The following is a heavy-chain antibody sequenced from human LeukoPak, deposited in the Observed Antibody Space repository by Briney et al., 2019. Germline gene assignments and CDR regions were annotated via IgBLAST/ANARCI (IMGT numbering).Heavy chain of an antibody. CDR2: IRYDGSDK. V-gene: IGHV3-30*02. Sequence: GGSLRLSCAASGFTFSSYGMHWVRQAPGKGLEWVAFIRYDGSDKYYAGSVKGRFTISRDNSKNTLYLQINSLRAEDTAVYYCARGGGPNWFDPWGQGTLVTVSS. D-gene: IGHD2-15*01. CDR1: GFTFSSYG. CDR3: ARGGGPNWFDP. J-gene: IGHJ5*02.